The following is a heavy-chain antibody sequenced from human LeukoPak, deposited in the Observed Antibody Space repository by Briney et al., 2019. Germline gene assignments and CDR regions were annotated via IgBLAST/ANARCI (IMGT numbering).Heavy chain of an antibody. J-gene: IGHJ4*02. V-gene: IGHV4-59*01. CDR1: GGSISSYY. Sequence: SETLSLTCTVSGGSISSYYWSWIRQPPGKGLEWIGYIYYSGSTNYNPSLKSRVTISVDTSKNQFSLKLSSVTAADTAVYYCAREGRGFGWSRYFDYWGQGTLVTVPS. CDR3: AREGRGFGWSRYFDY. CDR2: IYYSGST. D-gene: IGHD6-19*01.